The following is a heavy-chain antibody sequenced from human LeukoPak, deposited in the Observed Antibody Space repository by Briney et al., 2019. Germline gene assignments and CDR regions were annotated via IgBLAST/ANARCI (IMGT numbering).Heavy chain of an antibody. CDR2: ISAYKGNT. Sequence: ASVKVSCKASGYTFTNYGITWVRQAPGQGLEWMGWISAYKGNTNYAQKLQGRVTMTTDTSTSTVYMDLRSLRSDDTAVYYCVVSSGWGNDAFDIWGQGTMVTVSS. CDR3: VVSSGWGNDAFDI. V-gene: IGHV1-18*01. D-gene: IGHD6-19*01. J-gene: IGHJ3*02. CDR1: GYTFTNYG.